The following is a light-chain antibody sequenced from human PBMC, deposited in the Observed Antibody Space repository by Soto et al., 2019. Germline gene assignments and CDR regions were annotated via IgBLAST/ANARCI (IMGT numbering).Light chain of an antibody. Sequence: DVVMTQSPLSLPVTLGQPASISCRSSQSLVYSDGNTYLNWFHQRPGQSPRRLIYKVSNRDAGVHDRFSRSGSDTDFTMKISGVEAEDVGVYYCMQGTYWPRPTFGGGTKVEIK. V-gene: IGKV2-30*01. CDR3: MQGTYWPRPT. CDR1: QSLVYSDGNTY. CDR2: KVS. J-gene: IGKJ4*01.